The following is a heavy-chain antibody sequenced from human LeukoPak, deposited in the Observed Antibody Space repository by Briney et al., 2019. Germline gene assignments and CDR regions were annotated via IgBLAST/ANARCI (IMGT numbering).Heavy chain of an antibody. V-gene: IGHV4-39*01. J-gene: IGHJ4*02. D-gene: IGHD3-16*02. Sequence: SEVLSLTSRGFGDSTSTNMYYCGWISQTPGKGIACIASIDYTGPTYHNPSFKSRVSRSMNTSKNQFSLKLSSVTATDTAVYYCAREVWGSYRQGYFDYWGQGTPVTVSS. CDR1: GDSTSTNMYY. CDR2: IDYTGPT. CDR3: AREVWGSYRQGYFDY.